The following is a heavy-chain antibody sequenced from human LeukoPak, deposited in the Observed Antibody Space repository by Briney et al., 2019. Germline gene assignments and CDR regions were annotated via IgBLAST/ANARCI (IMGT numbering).Heavy chain of an antibody. J-gene: IGHJ4*02. V-gene: IGHV3-66*04. CDR2: IYSDGNT. CDR3: ARLDASGLDY. Sequence: GGSLRLSCAASGFTFSSYGMSWVRQAPGKGLEWVSVIYSDGNTYYAGSVKGRFTISRDNAKNSLYLQMNSLRADDTAVYYCARLDASGLDYWGQGTLVTVSS. D-gene: IGHD6-19*01. CDR1: GFTFSSYG.